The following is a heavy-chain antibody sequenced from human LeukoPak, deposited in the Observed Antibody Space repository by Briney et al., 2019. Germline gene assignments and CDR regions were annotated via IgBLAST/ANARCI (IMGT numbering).Heavy chain of an antibody. CDR2: IYYSGST. D-gene: IGHD3-10*01. J-gene: IGHJ6*02. V-gene: IGHV4-31*03. CDR3: ARASQLWFGELDGMDV. Sequence: PSETLSLTCTVSGGSISSGGYYWSWIRQHPGKGLEWIGYIYYSGSTYYNPSLKSRVTISVDTSKNQFSLKLSSVTAADTAVYYCARASQLWFGELDGMDVWGQGTTVTVSS. CDR1: GGSISSGGYY.